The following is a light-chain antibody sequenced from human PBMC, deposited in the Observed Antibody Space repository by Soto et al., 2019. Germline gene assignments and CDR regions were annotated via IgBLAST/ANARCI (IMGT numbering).Light chain of an antibody. CDR2: EGS. J-gene: IGLJ2*01. V-gene: IGLV2-23*03. CDR3: CSYAGSSTFHVV. CDR1: SSDVGSYNL. Sequence: QSALTQPASVSGSPGQSITISCTGTSSDVGSYNLVSWYQHHPGKAPKLMIYEGSKRPSGVSNRFSGSKSGNTASLTISGLQAEDEADYYCCSYAGSSTFHVVFGGGTQLTVL.